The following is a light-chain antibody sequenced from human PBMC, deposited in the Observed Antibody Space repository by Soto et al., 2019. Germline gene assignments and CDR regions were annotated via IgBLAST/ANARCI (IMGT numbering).Light chain of an antibody. V-gene: IGKV3-11*01. CDR3: QQRGNWPLT. J-gene: IGKJ4*01. CDR1: QTIGTY. Sequence: ETVLTQSPATLSLSPGERATLSCRASQTIGTYLIWYQQKPGQSPRLLIYDASSRATGTPARFSGSGSGTDFTLPISSLEPEDFAVYYCQQRGNWPLTFGGGTKVEI. CDR2: DAS.